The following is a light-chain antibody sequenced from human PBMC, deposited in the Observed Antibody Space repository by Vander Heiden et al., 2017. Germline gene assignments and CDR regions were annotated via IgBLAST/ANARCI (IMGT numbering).Light chain of an antibody. CDR2: KAS. CDR3: QQYNTYPSIT. CDR1: QNVSRW. J-gene: IGKJ5*01. V-gene: IGKV1-5*03. Sequence: DIEMTQSPSTLSASVGDRVTIICRASQNVSRWLSWFQQKPGKAPKVLIYKASTLKRGVPSRFSGSGSGTEFTLTISSLQPDDFATYYCQQYNTYPSITLGQGKRLDIK.